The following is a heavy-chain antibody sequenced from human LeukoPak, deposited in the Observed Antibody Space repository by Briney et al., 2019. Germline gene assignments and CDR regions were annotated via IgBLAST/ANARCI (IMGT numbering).Heavy chain of an antibody. CDR2: IRSEANGYAT. Sequence: GGSLRLSCAASDFTFSDSAIHWVRQAPGKGLEWAGRIRSEANGYATSYGASAKGRLTISRDDSKNTADLQMSDLRTEDTAVYYCTRLRSDTTGGYYYFMDVWGKGTTVIVSS. J-gene: IGHJ6*03. CDR3: TRLRSDTTGGYYYFMDV. V-gene: IGHV3-73*01. D-gene: IGHD1-1*01. CDR1: DFTFSDSA.